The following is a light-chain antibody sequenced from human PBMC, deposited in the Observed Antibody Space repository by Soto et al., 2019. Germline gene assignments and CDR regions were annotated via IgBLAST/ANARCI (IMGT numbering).Light chain of an antibody. CDR2: DAS. V-gene: IGKV1-5*01. Sequence: DIQMTQSPSTLSASVGDRVTITCRASQSISSWLAWYQQKPGKAPKLLIYDASSLESGVPSRFSGSGSGTDFTLTISCLQSEDFATYYCQQYYSYPPLTFGGGTKVDIK. CDR3: QQYYSYPPLT. CDR1: QSISSW. J-gene: IGKJ4*01.